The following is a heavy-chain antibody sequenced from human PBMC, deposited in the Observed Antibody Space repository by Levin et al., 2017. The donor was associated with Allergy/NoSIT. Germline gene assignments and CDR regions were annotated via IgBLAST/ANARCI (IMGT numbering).Heavy chain of an antibody. V-gene: IGHV3-23*01. CDR3: AKGYYDFRSGFYDYYYGMDA. J-gene: IGHJ6*02. Sequence: KGLEWVSAISFSAYNTYYADSVKGRFTISRDNSKNTLYLQMNSLRAEDTALYYCAKGYYDFRSGFYDYYYGMDAWGQGTTVTVSS. D-gene: IGHD3-3*01. CDR2: ISFSAYNT.